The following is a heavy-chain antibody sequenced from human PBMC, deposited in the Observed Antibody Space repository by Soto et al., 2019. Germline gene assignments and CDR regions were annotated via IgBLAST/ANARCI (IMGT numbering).Heavy chain of an antibody. D-gene: IGHD3-22*01. CDR2: ISSSAYT. CDR1: GFPSSDYY. CDR3: ARTFDSGGYYSDY. J-gene: IGHJ4*02. Sequence: PGGSLRLSCAASGFPSSDYYMSWIRQAPGEGLEWISYISSSAYTIYADSVKGRFTISRDNAKNPLFLQMTSLRVEDTAVYYCARTFDSGGYYSDYWGQGTLVTVSS. V-gene: IGHV3-11*06.